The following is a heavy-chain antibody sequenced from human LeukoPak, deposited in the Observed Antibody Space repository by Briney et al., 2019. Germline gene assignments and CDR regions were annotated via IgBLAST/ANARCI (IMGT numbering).Heavy chain of an antibody. D-gene: IGHD3-16*01. CDR1: GFTFSSYW. V-gene: IGHV3-7*01. CDR2: INQDGRAT. Sequence: GGSLRLSCAASGFTFSSYWMSWVRQAPGKGLEWVGNINQDGRATYYADSLKGQVTISRDNAKNSLYLQMNGLRAEDTAVYYCARYGLGSYYYDSWGQGTLVTVSS. CDR3: ARYGLGSYYYDS. J-gene: IGHJ4*02.